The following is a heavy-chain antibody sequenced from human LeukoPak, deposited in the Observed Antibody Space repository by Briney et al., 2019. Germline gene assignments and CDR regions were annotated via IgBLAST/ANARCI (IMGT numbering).Heavy chain of an antibody. CDR3: VTDRSGSYDY. V-gene: IGHV4-4*07. J-gene: IGHJ4*02. D-gene: IGHD1-26*01. CDR1: GASISSFY. CDR2: IYTSGGT. Sequence: SETLSLTCTVSGASISSFYWSWIRQPAGKGLEWIGRIYTSGGTNYNPSLKSRVTMSIDTSKNQFSLKLYSVTAADTAVYYCVTDRSGSYDYWGQGILVTVSA.